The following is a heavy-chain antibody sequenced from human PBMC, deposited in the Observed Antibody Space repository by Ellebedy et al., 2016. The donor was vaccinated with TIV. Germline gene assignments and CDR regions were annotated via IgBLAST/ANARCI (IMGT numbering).Heavy chain of an antibody. V-gene: IGHV1-3*01. CDR3: ARVKWELPFDY. CDR1: GYTFPSYS. CDR2: INAGNGNT. J-gene: IGHJ4*02. Sequence: AASVKVSCKASGYTFPSYSMHWVRQAPGQRLEWMGWINAGNGNTNYSQKFQGRVTITRDTSASPAYMELSSLRSEDTAVYYCARVKWELPFDYWGQGTLVTVSS. D-gene: IGHD1-26*01.